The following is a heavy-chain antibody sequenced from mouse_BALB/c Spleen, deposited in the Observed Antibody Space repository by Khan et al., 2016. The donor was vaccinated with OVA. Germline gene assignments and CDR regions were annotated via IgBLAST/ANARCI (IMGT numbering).Heavy chain of an antibody. Sequence: QVQLQQSGPELVKPGASVKMSCKASGYTFTDYVLTWVKQRTGQGLEWIGEIYPGSNNTYYNEKFKGKATLTADKSYNTVYIQLSSLTFEDSAVYFCARGGYGTCVAYWGQGTLVTVSA. D-gene: IGHD1-1*01. CDR2: IYPGSNNT. CDR3: ARGGYGTCVAY. V-gene: IGHV1-77*01. J-gene: IGHJ3*01. CDR1: GYTFTDYV.